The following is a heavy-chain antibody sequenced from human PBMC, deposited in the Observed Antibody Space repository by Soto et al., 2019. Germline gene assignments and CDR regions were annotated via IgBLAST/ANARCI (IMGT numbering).Heavy chain of an antibody. CDR1: GFSLSNARMG. V-gene: IGHV2-26*01. CDR3: ARIDKKWFGEPVGPYYFDY. D-gene: IGHD3-10*01. Sequence: GSGPTLVNPTETLTLTCTVSGFSLSNARMGVSWIRQPPGKALEWLAHIFSNDEKSYSTSLKSRLTISKDTSKSQVVLTMTNMDPVDTATYYCARIDKKWFGEPVGPYYFDYWGQGTLVTVSS. CDR2: IFSNDEK. J-gene: IGHJ4*02.